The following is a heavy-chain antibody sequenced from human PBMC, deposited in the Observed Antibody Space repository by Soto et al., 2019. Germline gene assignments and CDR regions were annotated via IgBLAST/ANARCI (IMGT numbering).Heavy chain of an antibody. D-gene: IGHD3-16*01. J-gene: IGHJ3*02. CDR1: GFTFSTYA. CDR3: ARPYVEVAVNDAFDI. CDR2: IGTHADTT. Sequence: EVQLLESGGGLVQPGGSLRLSCAASGFTFSTYALTWVRQAPGKGLEWVSSIGTHADTTYYVDSVKGRFSISRDNSKNTVYLQMSSLSAEVTVVYYCARPYVEVAVNDAFDIWGRGTMVTVSS. V-gene: IGHV3-23*01.